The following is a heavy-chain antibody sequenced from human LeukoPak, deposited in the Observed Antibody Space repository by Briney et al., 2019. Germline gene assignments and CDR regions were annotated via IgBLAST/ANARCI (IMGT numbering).Heavy chain of an antibody. CDR3: ARDHYDILTGLFDP. CDR1: GFTVSSNS. CDR2: IYSDNT. J-gene: IGHJ5*02. V-gene: IGHV3-53*01. Sequence: PGGSLRLSCTVSGFTVSSNSMSWVRQAPGKGLEWVSFIYSDNTHYSDSVKGRFTISRDNSKNTLYLQMNSLRAEDTAVYYCARDHYDILTGLFDPWGQGTLVTVSS. D-gene: IGHD3-9*01.